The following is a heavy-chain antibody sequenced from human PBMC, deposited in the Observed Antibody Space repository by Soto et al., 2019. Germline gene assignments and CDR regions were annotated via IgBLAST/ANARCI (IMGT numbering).Heavy chain of an antibody. J-gene: IGHJ4*02. D-gene: IGHD3-3*01. CDR1: GFTFSSYA. V-gene: IGHV3-23*01. Sequence: GESLKISCAASGFTFSSYAMSWVRQAPGKGLEWVSAISGSGGSTYYADSVKGRFTISRDNSKNTLYLQMNSLRAEDTAVYYCAKDIDFWSGYYFDYWGQGTLVTVSS. CDR2: ISGSGGST. CDR3: AKDIDFWSGYYFDY.